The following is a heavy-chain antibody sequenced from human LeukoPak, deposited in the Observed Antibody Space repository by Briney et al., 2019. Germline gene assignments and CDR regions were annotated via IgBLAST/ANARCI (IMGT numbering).Heavy chain of an antibody. CDR3: AKEEYPMVMYDAFDI. Sequence: GGSLRLSCAASGFTFSSYAMIWVRQAPGKGLEWVSAISGSGGSTYYADSVKGRFTISRDNSKNTLYLQMNRLRAEETAVYYCAKEEYPMVMYDAFDIWGQGTMVTVSS. CDR2: ISGSGGST. D-gene: IGHD3-10*01. V-gene: IGHV3-23*01. CDR1: GFTFSSYA. J-gene: IGHJ3*02.